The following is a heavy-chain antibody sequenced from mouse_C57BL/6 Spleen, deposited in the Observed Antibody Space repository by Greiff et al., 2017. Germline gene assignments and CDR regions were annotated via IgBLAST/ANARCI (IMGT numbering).Heavy chain of an antibody. D-gene: IGHD3-2*02. CDR1: GYAFSSSW. V-gene: IGHV1-82*01. CDR2: IYPGDGDT. J-gene: IGHJ3*01. Sequence: QVQPQQSGPELVKPGASVKISCKASGYAFSSSWMNWVKQRPGKGLEWIGRIYPGDGDTNYNGKFKGKATLTADKSSSTAYMQLSSLTSEDSAVYFCARSGWDAWFAYWGQGTLVTVSA. CDR3: ARSGWDAWFAY.